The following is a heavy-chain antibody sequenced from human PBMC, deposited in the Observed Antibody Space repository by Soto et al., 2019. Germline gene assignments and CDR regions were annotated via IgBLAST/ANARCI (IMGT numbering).Heavy chain of an antibody. Sequence: ASVKVSCKASGYTLTSYAMHWVRQAPGQRLEWMGWINAGNGNTKYSQKFQGRVTITRDTSASTAYMELSSLRSEDTAVYYCASEERLHLGELSFSQNWFDPWGQGTLVTVSS. CDR1: GYTLTSYA. J-gene: IGHJ5*02. CDR2: INAGNGNT. V-gene: IGHV1-3*01. CDR3: ASEERLHLGELSFSQNWFDP. D-gene: IGHD3-16*02.